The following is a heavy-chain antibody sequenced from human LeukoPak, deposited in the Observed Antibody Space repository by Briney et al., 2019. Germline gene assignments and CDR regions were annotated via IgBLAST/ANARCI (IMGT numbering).Heavy chain of an antibody. D-gene: IGHD3-10*01. CDR2: IGSRSTYI. J-gene: IGHJ4*02. CDR3: ASGGFTMIRADSLDY. CDR1: GFTFSSYS. Sequence: GRSLRLSCAASGFTFSSYSMNWVRQAPGKGLEWVSSIGSRSTYIYYADSVKGRFTISRDNAKNSLYLQMNSLRAEDTAVYYCASGGFTMIRADSLDYWGQGTLVTVSS. V-gene: IGHV3-21*01.